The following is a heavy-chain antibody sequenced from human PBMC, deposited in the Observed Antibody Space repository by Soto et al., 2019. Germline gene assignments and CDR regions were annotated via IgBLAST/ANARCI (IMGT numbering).Heavy chain of an antibody. V-gene: IGHV1-69*12. CDR1: GGTFSSYA. J-gene: IGHJ2*01. D-gene: IGHD6-13*01. CDR3: ARGFVEAAGVKGWYFDL. Sequence: QVQLVQSGAEVKKPGSSVKVSCKASGGTFSSYAISWVRQAPGQGLEWMGGIIPIFGTTNYAQKFQGRVTITADESTSTAYMELSSVRSEDTAVYYCARGFVEAAGVKGWYFDLWGRGTLVTDSS. CDR2: IIPIFGTT.